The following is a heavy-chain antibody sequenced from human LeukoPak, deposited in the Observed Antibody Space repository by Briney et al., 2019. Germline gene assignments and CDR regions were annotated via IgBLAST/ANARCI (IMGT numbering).Heavy chain of an antibody. CDR1: GGSINNYF. D-gene: IGHD3-3*01. CDR3: AKFWTGYGYFDV. J-gene: IGHJ2*01. Sequence: SETLSLTCTVSGGSINNYFWSWIRQPPGKGLEWIGYIYYSGSTKYSPSLKSRVTISVDTSKNQFSLNLRSVTTADTAVYYCAKFWTGYGYFDVWGSGTLVTVSS. CDR2: IYYSGST. V-gene: IGHV4-59*08.